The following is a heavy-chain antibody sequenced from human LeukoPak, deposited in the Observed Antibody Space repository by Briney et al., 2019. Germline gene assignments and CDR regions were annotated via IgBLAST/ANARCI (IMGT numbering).Heavy chain of an antibody. CDR1: GFSFSNAW. Sequence: GGSLRLSCAASGFSFSNAWMSWVRQAPGKGLEWVSSISSSSSYIYYADSVKGRFTISRDNAKNSLYLQMNSLRAEDTAVYYCASSSYGSWYHYWGQGTLVTVSS. V-gene: IGHV3-21*01. CDR2: ISSSSSYI. J-gene: IGHJ4*02. D-gene: IGHD6-13*01. CDR3: ASSSYGSWYHY.